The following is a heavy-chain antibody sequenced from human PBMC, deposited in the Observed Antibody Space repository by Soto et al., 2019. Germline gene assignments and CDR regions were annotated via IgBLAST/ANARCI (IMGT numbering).Heavy chain of an antibody. J-gene: IGHJ3*01. CDR3: ARVWGGAFAL. D-gene: IGHD3-10*01. CDR2: MYSSGST. V-gene: IGHV4-39*07. Sequence: SETLSLTCTVSGGSISSSFYWDWIRQPPGKGLEWIGNMYSSGSTYYNPSLKSRVSISVDTSKNQFSLKLSSVTAADTAVYYCARVWGGAFALWGQGTMVTV. CDR1: GGSISSSFY.